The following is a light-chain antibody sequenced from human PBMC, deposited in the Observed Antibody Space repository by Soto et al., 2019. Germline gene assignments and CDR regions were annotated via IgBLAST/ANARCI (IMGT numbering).Light chain of an antibody. J-gene: IGLJ1*01. CDR1: SGSIASGY. V-gene: IGLV6-57*03. Sequence: NFMLTQPHSVSESPGKTVTISCTRSSGSIASGYVQWYQQRPGSAPTTVIYEDNQRPSGVPDRFSGSIDRSSNSASLTISGLKTEDEADYYCQSYHSSTPYVFGTGTKLTV. CDR3: QSYHSSTPYV. CDR2: EDN.